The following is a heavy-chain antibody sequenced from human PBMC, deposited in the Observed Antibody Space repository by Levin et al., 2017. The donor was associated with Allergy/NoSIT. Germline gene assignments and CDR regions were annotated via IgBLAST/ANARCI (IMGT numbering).Heavy chain of an antibody. Sequence: PGGSLRLSCTASELSFTGYAVSWLREAPGKGLYWVATISVSGDSTYYADSVKGRFIISRDNSKETLYLQMKSLRAEDSAVYYCAAGIYDSGWYDSANGANYWGRGTLVTVSS. CDR3: AAGIYDSGWYDSANGANY. J-gene: IGHJ4*02. CDR2: ISVSGDST. D-gene: IGHD6-19*01. V-gene: IGHV3-23*01. CDR1: ELSFTGYA.